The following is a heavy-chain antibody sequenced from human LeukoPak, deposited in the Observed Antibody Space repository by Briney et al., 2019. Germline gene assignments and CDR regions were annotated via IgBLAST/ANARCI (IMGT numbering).Heavy chain of an antibody. CDR3: ARLGDWSGPDY. J-gene: IGHJ4*02. CDR1: DLAFNIYW. D-gene: IGHD2-21*02. Sequence: GGSLRLSCAASDLAFNIYWMSWVRQAPGKGLEWVANIKHDGTEKYYVDSVKGRFTISRDNAKNSLYLQINSLRAEDTAVYFCARLGDWSGPDYWGQGVLVTVSS. CDR2: IKHDGTEK. V-gene: IGHV3-7*01.